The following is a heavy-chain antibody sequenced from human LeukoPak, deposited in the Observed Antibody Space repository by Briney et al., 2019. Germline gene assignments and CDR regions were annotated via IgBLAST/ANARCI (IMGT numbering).Heavy chain of an antibody. CDR1: GYTFTSYG. CDR3: ARDYVDFWSEFGHYFDD. CDR2: ISAYNGNT. V-gene: IGHV1-18*01. D-gene: IGHD3-3*01. Sequence: ASVKVSCKASGYTFTSYGISWVRQAPGQGLEWMGWISAYNGNTNYAQKLQGRVTMTTDTPTSTAYMELRSLRSDDTAVYYCARDYVDFWSEFGHYFDDWGQGTLVTVSS. J-gene: IGHJ4*02.